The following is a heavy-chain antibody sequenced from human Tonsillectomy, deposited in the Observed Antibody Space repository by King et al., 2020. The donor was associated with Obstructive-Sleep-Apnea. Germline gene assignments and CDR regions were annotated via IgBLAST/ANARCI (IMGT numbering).Heavy chain of an antibody. V-gene: IGHV4-31*03. Sequence: QLQESGPGLVKPSQTLSLTCTVSGGSISSGGYYWSWIRQHPGKGLEWIGYIYYSGSTYYNPSLKSRVTISVDTSKNQFSLKLSSVTAADTAVYYCARDRSGSGYLNWFDPWGQGTLVTVSS. CDR1: GGSISSGGYY. CDR2: IYYSGST. J-gene: IGHJ5*02. CDR3: ARDRSGSGYLNWFDP. D-gene: IGHD3-22*01.